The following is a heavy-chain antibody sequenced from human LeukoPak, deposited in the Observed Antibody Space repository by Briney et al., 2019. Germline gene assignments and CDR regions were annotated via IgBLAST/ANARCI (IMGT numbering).Heavy chain of an antibody. V-gene: IGHV3-33*01. D-gene: IGHD5-12*01. Sequence: GGSLRLSCAASGFTLSTYGMHWVRQAPGKGLEWVAVILDDTIKKYYADSVKGRFTISRDNSKNTLYLQMNSLRAEDTAVYYCARDVRRRGGYVCLDNWGQGTLVTVSS. CDR1: GFTLSTYG. CDR2: ILDDTIKK. J-gene: IGHJ4*02. CDR3: ARDVRRRGGYVCLDN.